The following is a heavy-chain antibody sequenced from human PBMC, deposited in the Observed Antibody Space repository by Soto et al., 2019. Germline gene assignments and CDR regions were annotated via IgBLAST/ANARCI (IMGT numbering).Heavy chain of an antibody. Sequence: ASVKVSFKASGYTFTSYDINWVRQATGRGLEWMGWMNPNSGNTGYAQKFQGRVTMTRNTSISTAYMELSSLRSEDTAVYYCARGLGYCSSTSCYGDWFDPWGQGTLVTVSS. J-gene: IGHJ5*02. CDR3: ARGLGYCSSTSCYGDWFDP. D-gene: IGHD2-2*01. CDR1: GYTFTSYD. V-gene: IGHV1-8*01. CDR2: MNPNSGNT.